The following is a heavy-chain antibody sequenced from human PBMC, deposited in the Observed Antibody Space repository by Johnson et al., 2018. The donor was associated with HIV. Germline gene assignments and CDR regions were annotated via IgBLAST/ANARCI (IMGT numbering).Heavy chain of an antibody. Sequence: VQLVESGGGVVRPGGSLRLSCAASGFTFSDHYMDWVRQAPGKGLEWVGRIKSKTDGGTTDYAAPVKGRFTISRDDSKNTLSMQMNSLKTEDTTVYYCARVRSNGDSSGLVDVFDLCGQGTMVTVSS. D-gene: IGHD3-22*01. V-gene: IGHV3-15*01. J-gene: IGHJ3*01. CDR1: GFTFSDHY. CDR2: IKSKTDGGTT. CDR3: ARVRSNGDSSGLVDVFDL.